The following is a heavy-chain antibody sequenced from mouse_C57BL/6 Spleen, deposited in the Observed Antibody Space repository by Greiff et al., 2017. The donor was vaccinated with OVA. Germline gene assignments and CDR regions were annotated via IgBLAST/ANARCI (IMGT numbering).Heavy chain of an antibody. CDR2: ISDGGSYT. D-gene: IGHD1-1*01. CDR1: GFTFSSYA. V-gene: IGHV5-4*01. Sequence: EVQLVESGGGLVKPGGSLKLSCAAYGFTFSSYAMSWVRQTPEKRLEWVATISDGGSYTYYPDNVKGRFTISRDNAKNNLYLQMSHLKSEDTAMYYCARGGYYYGSSYWYFDVWGTGTTVTVSS. CDR3: ARGGYYYGSSYWYFDV. J-gene: IGHJ1*03.